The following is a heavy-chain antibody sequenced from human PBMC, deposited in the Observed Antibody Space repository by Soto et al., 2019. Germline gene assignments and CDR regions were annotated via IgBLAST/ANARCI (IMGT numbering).Heavy chain of an antibody. CDR2: ISSSSSYI. CDR1: GFTFSSYE. J-gene: IGHJ6*02. V-gene: IGHV3-21*01. CDR3: ARAMVRGLGSYYYGMDV. D-gene: IGHD3-10*01. Sequence: LRLSCAASGFTFSSYEMNWVRQAPGKGLEWVSSISSSSSYIYYADSVKGRFTISRDNAKNSLYLQMNSLRAEDTAVYYCARAMVRGLGSYYYGMDVWGQGTTVTVSS.